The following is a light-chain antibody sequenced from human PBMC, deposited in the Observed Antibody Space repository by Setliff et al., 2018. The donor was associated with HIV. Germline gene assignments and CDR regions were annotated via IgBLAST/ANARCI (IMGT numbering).Light chain of an antibody. CDR2: EVN. J-gene: IGLJ1*01. CDR1: SSDVGSYKL. Sequence: QSALTQPASVSGSPGRSITISCTGTSSDVGSYKLVSWYQHHPGKAPKVMIFEVNKRPSGVSNRFSGSKSGNTASLTISGLQTDDEADYYCCSYAGSSTYVFGTGTKVTVL. CDR3: CSYAGSSTYV. V-gene: IGLV2-23*02.